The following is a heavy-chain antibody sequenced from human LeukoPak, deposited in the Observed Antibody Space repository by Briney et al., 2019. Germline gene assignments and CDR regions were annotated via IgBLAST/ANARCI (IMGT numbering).Heavy chain of an antibody. Sequence: SETLSLTCTVSGGSISSYYWSWIRQPPGKGLEWIGYIYYSGSTNYNPSLKSRVTISVDTSKNQFSLKLSSVTAADTAVYYCARAGLVSRDWFDPWGQGTLVTVSS. CDR1: GGSISSYY. V-gene: IGHV4-59*01. CDR2: IYYSGST. J-gene: IGHJ5*02. CDR3: ARAGLVSRDWFDP. D-gene: IGHD2-15*01.